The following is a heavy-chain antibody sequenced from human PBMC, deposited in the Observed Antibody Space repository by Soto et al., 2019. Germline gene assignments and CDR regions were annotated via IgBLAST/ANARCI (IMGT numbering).Heavy chain of an antibody. D-gene: IGHD6-19*01. J-gene: IGHJ6*02. CDR3: ARDGRIAVRYYYYYYGMDV. CDR1: GFTFSSYW. CDR2: IKQDGSEK. V-gene: IGHV3-7*03. Sequence: EVQLVESGGGLVQPGGSLRLSCAASGFTFSSYWMSWVRQAPGKGLEWVANIKQDGSEKYYVDSVKGRFTISRDNAKNSLYLQMNSLRAEDTAVYYCARDGRIAVRYYYYYYGMDVWGQGTTVTVSS.